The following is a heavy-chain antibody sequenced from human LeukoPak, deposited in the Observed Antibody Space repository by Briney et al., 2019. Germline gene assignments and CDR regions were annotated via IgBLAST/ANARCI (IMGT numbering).Heavy chain of an antibody. CDR2: IKQDGSEK. V-gene: IGHV3-7*01. CDR1: GCTFSNYW. Sequence: GGSLRLSCAASGCTFSNYWMSWVRQAPGKGLEWVANIKQDGSEKYYVDSVKGRFTISRDNAKNSLYLQMNSLRAEDTAVYYCARLDSSGWYPAEYFQHWGQGTLVTVSS. J-gene: IGHJ1*01. CDR3: ARLDSSGWYPAEYFQH. D-gene: IGHD6-19*01.